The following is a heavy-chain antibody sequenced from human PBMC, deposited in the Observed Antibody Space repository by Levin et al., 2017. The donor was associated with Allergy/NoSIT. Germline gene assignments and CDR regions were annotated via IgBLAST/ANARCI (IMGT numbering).Heavy chain of an antibody. J-gene: IGHJ4*02. CDR1: GFTFSSYA. V-gene: IGHV3-30*04. Sequence: GGSLRLSCAASGFTFSSYAMHWVRQAPGKGLEWVAVISYDGSNKYYADSVKGRFTISRDNSKNTLYLQMNSLRAEDTAVYYCARDVSEYYDSSGYRYWGQGTLVTVSS. CDR2: ISYDGSNK. CDR3: ARDVSEYYDSSGYRY. D-gene: IGHD3-22*01.